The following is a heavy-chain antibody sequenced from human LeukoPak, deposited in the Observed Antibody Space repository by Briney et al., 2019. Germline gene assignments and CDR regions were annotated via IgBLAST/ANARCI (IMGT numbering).Heavy chain of an antibody. Sequence: PSETLSLTCTVSGGSISSYYWSWIRQPPGKGLEWIGSIYYSGSTYYNPSLKSRVTISVDTSKNQFSLKLSSVTAADTAVYYCARPGPLSVVVPAAIGYFDLWGRGTLVTVSS. CDR2: IYYSGST. V-gene: IGHV4-59*05. CDR3: ARPGPLSVVVPAAIGYFDL. D-gene: IGHD2-2*02. CDR1: GGSISSYY. J-gene: IGHJ2*01.